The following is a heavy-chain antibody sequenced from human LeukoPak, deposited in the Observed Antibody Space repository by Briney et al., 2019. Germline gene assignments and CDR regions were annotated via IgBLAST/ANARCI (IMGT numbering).Heavy chain of an antibody. CDR2: IREDGSDK. Sequence: GGALRLSCAAPGFTFSTYWMSWVRQAPGKGLEWVANIREDGSDKYYVDYVKGRFTISRDNAKNSLYLEMESMRAEDTAVYYCVRMYTNNWLLWYWGQGTLVTVSS. V-gene: IGHV3-7*04. CDR1: GFTFSTYW. J-gene: IGHJ4*02. CDR3: VRMYTNNWLLWY. D-gene: IGHD6-13*01.